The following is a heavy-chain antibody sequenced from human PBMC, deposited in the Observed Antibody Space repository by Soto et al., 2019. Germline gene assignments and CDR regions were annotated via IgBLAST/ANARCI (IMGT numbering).Heavy chain of an antibody. J-gene: IGHJ4*02. Sequence: EVQLVESGGGPVKPGGSLRLSCAASGLAFNTYSMNWVRQAPGKGLEWVAFITRSSSYIYYADSVRARFTLSRDNAKNALYLQMNSLRAEDTAIYYCARDDGWLILDYWGQGALVTVSA. CDR1: GLAFNTYS. D-gene: IGHD6-19*01. CDR3: ARDDGWLILDY. CDR2: ITRSSSYI. V-gene: IGHV3-21*06.